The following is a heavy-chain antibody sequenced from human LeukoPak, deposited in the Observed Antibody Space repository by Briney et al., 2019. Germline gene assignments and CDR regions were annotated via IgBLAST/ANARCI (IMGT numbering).Heavy chain of an antibody. D-gene: IGHD3-22*01. CDR2: ISWSGTTT. CDR1: GFRFDDYG. J-gene: IGHJ4*02. Sequence: PGRSLRLSCVVSGFRFDDYGMHWVRQAPGKGLEWVSGISWSGTTTGYADSVKGRFTISRDNSKNTLYLQMNSLRAEDTAVYFCAKRGVVIRVILVGFHKEAYYFDSWGQGALVTVSS. CDR3: AKRGVVIRVILVGFHKEAYYFDS. V-gene: IGHV3-9*01.